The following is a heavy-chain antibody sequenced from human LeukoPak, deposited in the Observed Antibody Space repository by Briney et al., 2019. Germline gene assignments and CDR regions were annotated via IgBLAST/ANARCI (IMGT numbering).Heavy chain of an antibody. Sequence: EASVKVSCKASGGTFSSYAISWVRQAPGQGLEWMGGIIPIFGTANYAQKFQGRVTITTDESTSTAYMELSSLRSEDTAVYYCARDHQPTAMDGRDYYYMDVWGKGTTVTVSS. CDR1: GGTFSSYA. CDR3: ARDHQPTAMDGRDYYYMDV. CDR2: IIPIFGTA. V-gene: IGHV1-69*05. J-gene: IGHJ6*03. D-gene: IGHD5-18*01.